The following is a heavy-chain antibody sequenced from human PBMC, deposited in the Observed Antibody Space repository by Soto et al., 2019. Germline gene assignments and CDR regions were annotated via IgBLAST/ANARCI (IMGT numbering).Heavy chain of an antibody. CDR2: VYYTGST. J-gene: IGHJ5*02. CDR3: ARSTRSWFDP. V-gene: IGHV4-59*08. Sequence: SETLSLTCTVSDGSIINYCWSWIRQPPGRGLEWIGYVYYTGSTNYNPSLKSRVTISVDMSKNLFSLKLRYVTATDTAVYYCARSTRSWFDPWGQGTLLTVSS. CDR1: DGSIINYC.